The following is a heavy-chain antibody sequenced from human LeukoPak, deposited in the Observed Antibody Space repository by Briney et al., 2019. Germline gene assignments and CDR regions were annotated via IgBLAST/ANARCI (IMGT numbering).Heavy chain of an antibody. J-gene: IGHJ4*02. D-gene: IGHD2-21*02. V-gene: IGHV3-30*03. CDR3: ARDTGRAYCGGDCYSSDY. CDR2: ISYDGSNK. Sequence: GGSLRLSCAASGFTFSSYGMHWVRQAPGKGLEWVAVISYDGSNKYYADSVKGRFTISRDNSKNTLYLQMNSLRAEDTAVYYCARDTGRAYCGGDCYSSDYWGQGTLVTVSS. CDR1: GFTFSSYG.